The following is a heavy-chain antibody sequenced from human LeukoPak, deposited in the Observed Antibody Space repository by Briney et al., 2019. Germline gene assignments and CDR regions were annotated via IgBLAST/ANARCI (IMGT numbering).Heavy chain of an antibody. Sequence: ETMTLTCAVYGATYNAYYWSWIRQPPGKGLEWIGDIDNRGTATYNPSLKSRLSISADASKNQFSLKLNSVTDADTAVYYCAVGITILGVAASFDSWGQGNLVSVSS. CDR3: AVGITILGVAASFDS. CDR1: GATYNAYY. V-gene: IGHV4-34*08. D-gene: IGHD3-3*01. J-gene: IGHJ4*02. CDR2: IDNRGTA.